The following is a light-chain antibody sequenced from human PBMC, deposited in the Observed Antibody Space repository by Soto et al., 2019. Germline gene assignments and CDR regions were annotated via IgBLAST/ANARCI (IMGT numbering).Light chain of an antibody. CDR3: QQRSNWPSIT. J-gene: IGKJ5*01. V-gene: IGKV3-11*01. Sequence: EIVLTQSPATLSLSPGERATLSCRASQSVTNYLAWYQQKPGQAPRLLIYDASNRATGIPARFSGSGSGTDFTLTISSLEPEDIAIYYCQQRSNWPSITFGQWTRLEIK. CDR2: DAS. CDR1: QSVTNY.